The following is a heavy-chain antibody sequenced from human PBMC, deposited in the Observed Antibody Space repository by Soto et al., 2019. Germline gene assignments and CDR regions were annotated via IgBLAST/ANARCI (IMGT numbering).Heavy chain of an antibody. CDR2: ISAYNGNT. D-gene: IGHD6-19*01. V-gene: IGHV1-18*04. J-gene: IGHJ4*02. CDR1: GYTFTSYG. CDR3: ARVVRDSSRWYGWNYFDY. Sequence: ASVKVSCKASGYTFTSYGISWVRQAPGQGLEWMGWISAYNGNTNYAQKLQGRVTMTTDTSTSTAYMELRSLRSDDTAVYYCARVVRDSSRWYGWNYFDYWGQGTLVTVSS.